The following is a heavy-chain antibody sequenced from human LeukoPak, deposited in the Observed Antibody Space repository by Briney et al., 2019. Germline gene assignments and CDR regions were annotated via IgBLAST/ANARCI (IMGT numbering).Heavy chain of an antibody. V-gene: IGHV1-8*01. D-gene: IGHD3-16*01. J-gene: IGHJ5*02. CDR2: MNPSSGNT. Sequence: ASVKVSCKASGYTFTSYDINWVRQATGQGLEWMGWMNPSSGNTGYAQKFQGRVTMTRNTSISTAYMELSSLRSEDTAVYYCARGPNWGTRVRYNWFDPWGQGTLVTVSS. CDR3: ARGPNWGTRVRYNWFDP. CDR1: GYTFTSYD.